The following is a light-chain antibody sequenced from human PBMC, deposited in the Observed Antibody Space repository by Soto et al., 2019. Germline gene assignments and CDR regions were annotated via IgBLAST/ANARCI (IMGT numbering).Light chain of an antibody. J-gene: IGLJ1*01. CDR3: TSYAGGNNV. CDR2: EVN. CDR1: SSDVGGYNY. Sequence: QSVLTQPPSASGSPGQSVTISCTGTSSDVGGYNYVSWYQQYPGKVPKLMVYEVNNRPSGVPDRFSDSKSGNTASLTVSGLQAEDEADYYCTSYAGGNNVFGTGTKVTVL. V-gene: IGLV2-8*01.